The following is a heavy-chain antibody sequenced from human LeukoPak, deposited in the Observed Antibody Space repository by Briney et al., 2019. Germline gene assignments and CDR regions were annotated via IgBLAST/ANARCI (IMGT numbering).Heavy chain of an antibody. CDR1: GFTVSSNY. J-gene: IGHJ5*02. Sequence: PGGSLRLSCAASGFTVSSNYMSWVRQAPGKGLEGVSVIYSGGSTYYADSVKGRFTISRDNSKNTLYLQMNSLRAEDTAVYYCARVEYSSSYPFDPWGQGTLVTVSS. CDR2: IYSGGST. CDR3: ARVEYSSSYPFDP. V-gene: IGHV3-53*01. D-gene: IGHD6-13*01.